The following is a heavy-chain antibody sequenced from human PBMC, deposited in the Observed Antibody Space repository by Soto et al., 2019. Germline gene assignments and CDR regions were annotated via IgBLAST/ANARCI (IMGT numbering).Heavy chain of an antibody. CDR2: IYYSGST. Sequence: SETLSLTCTVSGGSISSYYWSWIRQPPGKGLEWIGYIYYSGSTNYNPSLKSRVTISVDTSKNQFSLKLSSVTAADTAXYYCARRGYCSGGSCYSNYYYYMDVWGKGTTVTVSS. CDR3: ARRGYCSGGSCYSNYYYYMDV. CDR1: GGSISSYY. D-gene: IGHD2-15*01. J-gene: IGHJ6*03. V-gene: IGHV4-59*08.